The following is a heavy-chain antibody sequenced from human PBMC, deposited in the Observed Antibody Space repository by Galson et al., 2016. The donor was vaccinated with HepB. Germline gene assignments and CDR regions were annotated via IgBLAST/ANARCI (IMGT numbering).Heavy chain of an antibody. CDR3: AKEIPGGESTASPFDY. V-gene: IGHV3-23*01. D-gene: IGHD3-10*01. CDR2: ISDSGANT. J-gene: IGHJ4*02. CDR1: GFTFSAYA. Sequence: SLRLSCAASGFTFSAYAMAWARQAPGKGLEWVSGISDSGANTYYADSVRGRFSISRDNSKNTLYLQLNSLRAADTAIYYCAKEIPGGESTASPFDYWGQGTLLTVSS.